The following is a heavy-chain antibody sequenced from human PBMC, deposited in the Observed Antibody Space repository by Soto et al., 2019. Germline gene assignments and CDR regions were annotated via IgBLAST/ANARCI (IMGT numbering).Heavy chain of an antibody. CDR1: GFSLSSYA. D-gene: IGHD6-19*01. V-gene: IGHV3-23*01. J-gene: IGHJ1*01. CDR2: ISGSGGST. CDR3: AKPRESGWFSAEYFQH. Sequence: SLRLSCTASGFSLSSYAMSWVRQAPGKGLEWVSVISGSGGSTYYADSVKGRFTISRDNSKNTLSLQMNSLRAEDTAVYYCAKPRESGWFSAEYFQHWGQGTLVTVSS.